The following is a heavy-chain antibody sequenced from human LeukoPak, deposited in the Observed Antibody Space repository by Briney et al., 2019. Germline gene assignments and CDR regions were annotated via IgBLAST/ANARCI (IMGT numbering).Heavy chain of an antibody. D-gene: IGHD6-13*01. CDR1: RFIFSSYE. Sequence: GGSLRLSCVASRFIFSSYEMNWVRQAPGKGLEWVSAIGTAGDPYYPGSVKGRFTTSRENAKNSLYLQMNSLRAGDTAVYYCARGGGIAAALDYWGQGTLVTVSS. CDR2: IGTAGDP. J-gene: IGHJ4*02. CDR3: ARGGGIAAALDY. V-gene: IGHV3-13*05.